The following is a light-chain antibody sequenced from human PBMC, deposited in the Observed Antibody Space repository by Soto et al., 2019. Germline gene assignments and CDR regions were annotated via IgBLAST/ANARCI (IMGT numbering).Light chain of an antibody. CDR3: QQYNNWPPIT. CDR2: AAS. J-gene: IGKJ5*01. V-gene: IGKV1-39*01. CDR1: QSISSY. Sequence: DIQMTQSPSSLSASVGDRVTITCRASQSISSYLNWYQQKPGKVPKLLIYAASTLQRGVSSRFSGSGSGTDFTLTISSLQSEDFAVYYCQQYNNWPPITFGQGTRLEIK.